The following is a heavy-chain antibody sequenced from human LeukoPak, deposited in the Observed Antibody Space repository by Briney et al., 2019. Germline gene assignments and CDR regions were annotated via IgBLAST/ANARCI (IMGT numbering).Heavy chain of an antibody. CDR3: ARGTGDYDFDY. CDR1: GGSISSYY. D-gene: IGHD4-17*01. V-gene: IGHV4-59*01. J-gene: IGHJ4*02. Sequence: SETLSLTCTVSGGSISSYYWSWIRQPPGKGLEWIGYIYYSGSTNYNPSLKSRVTISVDTSKNQFSLKLSSVTAADTAVYYCARGTGDYDFDYWGQGTLVTVSS. CDR2: IYYSGST.